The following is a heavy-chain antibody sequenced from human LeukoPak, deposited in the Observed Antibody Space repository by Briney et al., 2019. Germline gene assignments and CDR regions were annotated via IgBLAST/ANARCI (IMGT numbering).Heavy chain of an antibody. Sequence: ASVKVSCKASGYTFTGYYMHWVRQAPGQGLEWMGWINPNSGGTNYAQKFQGRVTMTRDTSISTAYMELSRLRSDDTAVYYCATHADSGSYYGDNWFDPWGQGTLVTVSS. CDR3: ATHADSGSYYGDNWFDP. CDR2: INPNSGGT. J-gene: IGHJ5*02. V-gene: IGHV1-2*02. CDR1: GYTFTGYY. D-gene: IGHD1-26*01.